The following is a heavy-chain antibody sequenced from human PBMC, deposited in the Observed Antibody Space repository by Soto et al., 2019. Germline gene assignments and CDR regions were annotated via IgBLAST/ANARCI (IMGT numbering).Heavy chain of an antibody. V-gene: IGHV3-30-3*01. CDR3: ARESEDLTSNFDY. J-gene: IGHJ4*02. CDR1: AFTFSSYG. CDR2: ISYDGSNK. Sequence: GGSLRLSCAASAFTFSSYGMHWVRQAPGKGLEWVAVISYDGSNKYYADSVKGRFTISRDNAKNSLYLEMNSLRAEDTAVYYCARESEDLTSNFDYWGQGTLVTVSS.